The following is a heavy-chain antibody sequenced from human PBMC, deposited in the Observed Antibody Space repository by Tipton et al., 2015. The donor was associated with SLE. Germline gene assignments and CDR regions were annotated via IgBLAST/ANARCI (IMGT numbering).Heavy chain of an antibody. CDR1: GFTFSDYW. CDR3: ARELLYYYSGMDV. V-gene: IGHV3-74*01. Sequence: GSLRLSCAASGFTFSDYWMHWVRQAPGKGLMWVSRIYSDGSSTNYADSVKGRFTISRDNAKNSLYLQMNSLRAEDTAVYYCARELLYYYSGMDVWGQGTTVTVSS. CDR2: IYSDGSST. J-gene: IGHJ6*02.